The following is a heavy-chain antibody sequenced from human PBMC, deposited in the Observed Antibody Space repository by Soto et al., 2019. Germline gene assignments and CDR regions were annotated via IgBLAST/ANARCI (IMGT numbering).Heavy chain of an antibody. V-gene: IGHV4-31*02. Sequence: QVQLQESGPGLVKPSQTLSLTWTVSGGSISSGGYYWSWIRQHPGKGLEWIGYIYYSGSTYYNPSLKSRVTISVDTSKNQFSLKLSSVTAADTAVYYCARTPSDSSSSDPYYFDYWGQGTLVTVSS. CDR1: GGSISSGGYY. CDR2: IYYSGST. J-gene: IGHJ4*02. CDR3: ARTPSDSSSSDPYYFDY. D-gene: IGHD6-6*01.